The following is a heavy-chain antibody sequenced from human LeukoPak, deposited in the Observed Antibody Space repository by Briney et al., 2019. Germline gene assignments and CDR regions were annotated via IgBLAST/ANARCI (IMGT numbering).Heavy chain of an antibody. CDR1: GFTFSSYA. Sequence: GGSLRLSCAASGFTFSSYAMHWVRQAPGKGLEWVALIPYDGTNKYYADSVKGRFTISRDNSKNTLYLQMSSLRAEDTAVYYCAKDERNWNYNLASQTYDWGQGTLVTVSS. CDR3: AKDERNWNYNLASQTYD. V-gene: IGHV3-30-3*01. D-gene: IGHD1-7*01. J-gene: IGHJ4*02. CDR2: IPYDGTNK.